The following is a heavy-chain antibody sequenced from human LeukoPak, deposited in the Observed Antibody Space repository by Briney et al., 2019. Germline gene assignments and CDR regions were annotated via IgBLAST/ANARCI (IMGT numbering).Heavy chain of an antibody. Sequence: GGSLRLSCAASGFTFSSDSMNWVRQAPGKGLEWVSSISSSSSYIYYADSVKGRFTISRDNAKNSLYLQMNSLRAEDTAVYYCARDWAYSGSSGFDYWGQGTLVTVSS. V-gene: IGHV3-21*01. CDR2: ISSSSSYI. CDR1: GFTFSSDS. J-gene: IGHJ4*02. CDR3: ARDWAYSGSSGFDY. D-gene: IGHD1-26*01.